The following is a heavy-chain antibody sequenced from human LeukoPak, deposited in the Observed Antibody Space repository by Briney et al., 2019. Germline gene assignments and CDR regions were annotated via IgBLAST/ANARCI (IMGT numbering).Heavy chain of an antibody. V-gene: IGHV3-30*03. CDR1: GFTFSSYG. CDR3: AREGVVGAAPPDFDY. Sequence: GGSLRLSCAASGFTFSSYGMHWVRQAPGKGLEWVAVISYDGSNKYYADSVKGRFTTSRDNAKNSLYLQINSLRAEDTAVYYCAREGVVGAAPPDFDYWGQGTLVTVSS. J-gene: IGHJ4*02. CDR2: ISYDGSNK. D-gene: IGHD2-15*01.